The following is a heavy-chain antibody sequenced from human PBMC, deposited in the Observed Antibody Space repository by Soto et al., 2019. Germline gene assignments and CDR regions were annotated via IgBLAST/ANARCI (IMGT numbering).Heavy chain of an antibody. D-gene: IGHD6-13*01. CDR3: ARGYIAAAGIGLDY. Sequence: EVQLVESGGGLVQPGGSLRLSCAASGFTFSSYSMNWVRQAPGKGLEWVSYISSSSSTIYYADSVKGRFTISRDNAKNALYLQMNSLRDEDTAVYYCARGYIAAAGIGLDYWCQGTLVTVSS. J-gene: IGHJ4*02. CDR2: ISSSSSTI. CDR1: GFTFSSYS. V-gene: IGHV3-48*02.